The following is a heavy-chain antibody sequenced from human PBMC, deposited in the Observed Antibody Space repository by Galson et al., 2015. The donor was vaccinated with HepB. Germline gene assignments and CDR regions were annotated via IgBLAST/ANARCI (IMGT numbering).Heavy chain of an antibody. CDR2: ISYDGSNK. V-gene: IGHV3-30*04. J-gene: IGHJ2*01. D-gene: IGHD3-22*01. CDR3: ARDLLAHYYDSSGPEGYFDL. Sequence: SLRLSCAASGFTFSSYAMHWVRQAPGKGLEWVAVISYDGSNKYYADSVKGRFTISRDNSKNTLYLQMNSLRAEDTAVYYCARDLLAHYYDSSGPEGYFDLWGRGTLVTVSS. CDR1: GFTFSSYA.